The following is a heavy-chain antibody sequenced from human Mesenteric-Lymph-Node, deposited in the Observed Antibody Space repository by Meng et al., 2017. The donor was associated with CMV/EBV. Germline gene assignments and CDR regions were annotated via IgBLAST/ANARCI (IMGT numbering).Heavy chain of an antibody. Sequence: FSGYYWSWFRQPPGKGLEWIGEINHSGSTNYNPSLKRRVTISVDTSKNQFSLKLSSVTAADTAVYYCARGRGYYYGSGSYRNYWYFDLWGRGTLVTVSS. CDR3: ARGRGYYYGSGSYRNYWYFDL. J-gene: IGHJ2*01. CDR1: FSGYY. D-gene: IGHD3-10*01. CDR2: INHSGST. V-gene: IGHV4-34*01.